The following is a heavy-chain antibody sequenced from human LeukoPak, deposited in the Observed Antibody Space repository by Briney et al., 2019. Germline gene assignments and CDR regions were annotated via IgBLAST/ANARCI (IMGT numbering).Heavy chain of an antibody. CDR2: INHSGNT. J-gene: IGHJ4*02. D-gene: IGHD6-19*01. Sequence: SETLSLTCAVYSGSFSGYYWSWIRQPPGKGLEWIGEINHSGNTNYNPSLKSRVTISVDTSKNQFSLKLTSVTAADTAVYYCARRTYSSDWVLENGGQGTLVTVSS. CDR1: SGSFSGYY. V-gene: IGHV4-34*01. CDR3: ARRTYSSDWVLEN.